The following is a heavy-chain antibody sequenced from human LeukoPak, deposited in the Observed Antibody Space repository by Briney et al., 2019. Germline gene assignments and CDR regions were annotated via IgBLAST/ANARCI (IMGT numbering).Heavy chain of an antibody. D-gene: IGHD6-6*01. CDR3: ARTRYSSSPGYFDY. J-gene: IGHJ4*02. CDR2: IYHSGST. Sequence: SETLSLTCTVSGGSISSGGYYWSWIRRPPGTGLEWIGYIYHSGSTYYNPSLKSRVTILVDRSKNQFSLKLSSVTAADTAVYYCARTRYSSSPGYFDYWGQGTLVTVSS. CDR1: GGSISSGGYY. V-gene: IGHV4-30-2*01.